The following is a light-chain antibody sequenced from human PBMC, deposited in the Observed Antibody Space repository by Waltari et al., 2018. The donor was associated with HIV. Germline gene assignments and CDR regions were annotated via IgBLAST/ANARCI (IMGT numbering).Light chain of an antibody. CDR3: QKYGSFPAT. V-gene: IGKV3-20*01. CDR1: QSISRY. Sequence: EIMLTQSPRPLSLCPGERATLSCRASQSISRYLAWYQHKPGQAPRLLIYDASSMATGIPARFSGSGSGTEFSLTISSLEPEDFAIYYCQKYGSFPATFGQGTKVEIK. J-gene: IGKJ1*01. CDR2: DAS.